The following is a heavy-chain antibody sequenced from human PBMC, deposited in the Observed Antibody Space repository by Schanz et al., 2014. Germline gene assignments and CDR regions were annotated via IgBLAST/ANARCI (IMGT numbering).Heavy chain of an antibody. D-gene: IGHD6-25*01. CDR1: GGTFSSYT. CDR2: IIPILGIA. V-gene: IGHV1-69*02. CDR3: ARGQRRTIGRPFGP. J-gene: IGHJ5*02. Sequence: QVQLVQSGAEVKKPGSSVKVSCTASGGTFSSYTISWIRQAPGQGLEWMGRIIPILGIANYAQKFQGRVTITADRSTSTAYMELSSLASEDTAVYYCARGQRRTIGRPFGPWGQGTLVTVAS.